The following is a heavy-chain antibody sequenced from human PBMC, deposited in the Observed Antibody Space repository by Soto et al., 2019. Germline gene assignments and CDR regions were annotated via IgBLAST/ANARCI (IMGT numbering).Heavy chain of an antibody. V-gene: IGHV3-21*01. CDR3: ARLDRGSLDY. CDR2: ISSSSSYI. D-gene: IGHD6-25*01. CDR1: GFTFSSHS. J-gene: IGHJ4*02. Sequence: EVQLVESGGGLVKPGGSLRLSYAASGFTFSSHSMNWVRQAPGKGLEWVSSISSSSSYIYYADSVKGRFTISRDNAKNLVYLQMNSLRAEDTAVYYCARLDRGSLDYWGRGTLVTVSS.